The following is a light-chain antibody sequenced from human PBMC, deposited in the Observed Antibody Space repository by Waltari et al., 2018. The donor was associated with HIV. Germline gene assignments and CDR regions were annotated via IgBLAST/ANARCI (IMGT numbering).Light chain of an antibody. Sequence: SYDLTQSPSVSVSPGQTARITCSVHGLANQYVHWYQEKAGQAPVLVIYRDNERPSGIPERISGSRSGILATLTISGVLAEDEADYYCQSAASTGTSVLFGGGTRLTVL. CDR3: QSAASTGTSVL. J-gene: IGLJ2*01. CDR1: GLANQY. CDR2: RDN. V-gene: IGLV3-25*03.